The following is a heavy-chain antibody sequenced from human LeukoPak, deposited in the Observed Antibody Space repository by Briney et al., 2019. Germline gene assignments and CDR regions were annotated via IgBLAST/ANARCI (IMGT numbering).Heavy chain of an antibody. J-gene: IGHJ4*02. CDR1: GFTFSNHN. Sequence: GGSLRLSCAASGFTFSNHNMNWVRQAPGKGLEWVSCISISSNYIYYPDSVKGRFTISRDNAKNSLYLQMNSLRAEDTAVYYCARDGGGGLDHWGQGTLVTVSS. CDR2: ISISSNYI. V-gene: IGHV3-21*01. D-gene: IGHD2-15*01. CDR3: ARDGGGGLDH.